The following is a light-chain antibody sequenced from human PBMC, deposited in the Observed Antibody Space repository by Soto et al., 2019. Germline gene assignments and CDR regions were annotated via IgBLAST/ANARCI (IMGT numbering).Light chain of an antibody. CDR1: HSVSSN. CDR2: GAA. J-gene: IGKJ1*01. V-gene: IGKV3-15*01. CDR3: QQYNNWPPWT. Sequence: EILITHSPATLSVSAGERAILSCRASHSVSSNLAWYQQKPGQAPRLLIYGAATRATGIPARFSGSGSGTEFTLTISSLQSEDFAVYYCQQYNNWPPWTFGQGTKVDIK.